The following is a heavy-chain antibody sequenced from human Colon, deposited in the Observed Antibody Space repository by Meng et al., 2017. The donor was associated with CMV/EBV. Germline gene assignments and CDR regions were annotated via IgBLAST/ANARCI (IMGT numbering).Heavy chain of an antibody. CDR1: GFTFSSYA. Sequence: GESLKISCAASGFTFSSYAMSWVRQAPGKGLEWVSVIYSGGSSTYYADSVKGRFTISRDNSKNTLYLQMNSLRAEDTAVYYCARDLKAPYYNYGMGVWGQGTTVTVSS. CDR3: ARDLKAPYYNYGMGV. CDR2: IYSGGSST. V-gene: IGHV3-23*03. J-gene: IGHJ6*02. D-gene: IGHD6-6*01.